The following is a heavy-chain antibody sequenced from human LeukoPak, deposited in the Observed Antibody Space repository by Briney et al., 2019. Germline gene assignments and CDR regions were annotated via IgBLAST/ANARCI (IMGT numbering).Heavy chain of an antibody. CDR2: INHSGST. V-gene: IGHV4-34*01. J-gene: IGHJ4*02. CDR1: GGSFSGYY. CDR3: ARHRYYDTLTGLFRYYFDY. D-gene: IGHD3-9*01. Sequence: SSETLSLTCAVYGGSFSGYYWSWIRQPPGKGLEWIGEINHSGSTNYNPSLKSRVTISIDTSKNQFSLKLSSVTAADTAVYYCARHRYYDTLTGLFRYYFDYWGQGTLVTVSS.